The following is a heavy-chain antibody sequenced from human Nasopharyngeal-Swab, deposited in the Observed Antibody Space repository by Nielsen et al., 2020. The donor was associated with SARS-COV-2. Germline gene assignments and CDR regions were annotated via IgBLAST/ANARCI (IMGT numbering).Heavy chain of an antibody. D-gene: IGHD6-19*01. CDR1: GYTFTGYY. CDR3: ARGSAVAGLGMRDAFDI. CDR2: INPNSGGT. J-gene: IGHJ3*02. Sequence: ASVKVSCKASGYTFTGYYMHWVRQAPGQGLEWMGWINPNSGGTNYAQKFQGRVTMTRDTSISTAYMELSRLRSDDTAAYYCARGSAVAGLGMRDAFDIWGQGTMVTVSS. V-gene: IGHV1-2*02.